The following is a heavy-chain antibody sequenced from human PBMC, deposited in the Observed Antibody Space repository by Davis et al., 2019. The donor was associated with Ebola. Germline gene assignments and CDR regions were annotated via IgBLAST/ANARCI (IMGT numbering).Heavy chain of an antibody. CDR3: ARVHSSGYYTSDY. CDR1: GYTFTGFY. Sequence: ASVKVSCKASGYTFTGFYMHWVRQAPGQGLEWMGWISAYNGNTNYAQKLQGRVTMTTDTSTSTAYMELRSLRSDDTAVYYCARVHSSGYYTSDYWGQGTLVTVSS. D-gene: IGHD3-22*01. CDR2: ISAYNGNT. V-gene: IGHV1-18*04. J-gene: IGHJ4*02.